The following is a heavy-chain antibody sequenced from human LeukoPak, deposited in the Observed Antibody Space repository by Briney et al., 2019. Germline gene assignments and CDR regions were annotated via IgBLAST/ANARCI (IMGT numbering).Heavy chain of an antibody. CDR3: ATDRAEYYYDSSGYYSH. D-gene: IGHD3-22*01. Sequence: GGSLRLSCAASGFTFSAYAMHWARQVPGKGLQWVAFIRYDGSTKYYADSVKGRFTVSRDNSKNTLYLQMNSLRAEDTAVYYCATDRAEYYYDSSGYYSHWGLGALVTVSS. V-gene: IGHV3-30*02. CDR1: GFTFSAYA. J-gene: IGHJ4*02. CDR2: IRYDGSTK.